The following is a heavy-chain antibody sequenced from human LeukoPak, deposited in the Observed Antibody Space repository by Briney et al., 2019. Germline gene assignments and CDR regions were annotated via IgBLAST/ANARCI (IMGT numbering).Heavy chain of an antibody. CDR2: INHSGST. CDR3: ARGNY. CDR1: GGSFSGYY. J-gene: IGHJ4*02. Sequence: SETLSLACAVYGGSFSGYYWSWIRQPPGKGLEWIGEINHSGSTNYNPSLKSRVTISVDTSKNQFSLKLSPVTAADTAVYYCARGNYWGQGTLVTVSS. V-gene: IGHV4-34*01.